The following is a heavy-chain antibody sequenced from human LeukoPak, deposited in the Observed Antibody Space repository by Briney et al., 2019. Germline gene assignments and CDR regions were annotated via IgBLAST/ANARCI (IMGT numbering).Heavy chain of an antibody. V-gene: IGHV4-39*07. J-gene: IGHJ3*02. Sequence: SETLSLTCAVSGGSISSSSYYCGWIRQPPGKGLEWVGSIYYSGSTYYNPSLKSRVTISVDTSKNQFSLRLSSVTAADTAVYYCARAADMVRGVIGAFNIWSQGTMVTVS. CDR3: ARAADMVRGVIGAFNI. D-gene: IGHD3-10*01. CDR2: IYYSGST. CDR1: GGSISSSSYY.